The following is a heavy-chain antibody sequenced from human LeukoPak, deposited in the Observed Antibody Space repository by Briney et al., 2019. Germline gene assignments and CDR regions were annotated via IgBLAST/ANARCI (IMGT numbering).Heavy chain of an antibody. V-gene: IGHV1-46*01. CDR1: GYTFTSYC. D-gene: IGHD2-15*01. Sequence: ASVKVSCKASGYTFTSYCMHWVRQAPGQGLEWMGIINPSGGSTSYAQKFQGRVTMTRDTSTSTVYMELSSLRSEDTAVYYCARDRVGRAATPEYYFDYWGQGTLVTVSS. CDR3: ARDRVGRAATPEYYFDY. J-gene: IGHJ4*02. CDR2: INPSGGST.